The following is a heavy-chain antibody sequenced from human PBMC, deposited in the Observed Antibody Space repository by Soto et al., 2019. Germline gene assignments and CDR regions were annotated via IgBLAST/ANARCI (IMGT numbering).Heavy chain of an antibody. V-gene: IGHV4-39*01. CDR1: GGLTSSKGHF. CDR3: FNDTSTAEIDS. D-gene: IGHD2-8*01. J-gene: IGHJ5*01. CDR2: IYYSGTT. Sequence: ARSVTRSGSGGLTSSKGHFSSWIRQHQEKGLEWIGSIYYSGTTYYNPSLKSRVTISVDRSKNQFSMKLSSVTAAETAVYFFFNDTSTAEIDS.